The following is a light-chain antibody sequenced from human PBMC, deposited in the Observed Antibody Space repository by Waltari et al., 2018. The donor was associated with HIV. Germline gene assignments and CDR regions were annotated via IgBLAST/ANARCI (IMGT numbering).Light chain of an antibody. CDR3: QQYNNVPLT. V-gene: IGKV1-33*01. CDR2: DAS. J-gene: IGKJ4*01. Sequence: DIQMTQSPPSLSASVGDNVNITCQASQDIRNFLNWYQQKPGQVPKLLIYDASNLETGVPSRFSGSGSGTDFTLTISSLQPDDIATYYCQQYNNVPLTFGGGTKVEIK. CDR1: QDIRNF.